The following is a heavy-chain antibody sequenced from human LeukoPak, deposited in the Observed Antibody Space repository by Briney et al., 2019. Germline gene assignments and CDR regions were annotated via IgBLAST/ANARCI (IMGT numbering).Heavy chain of an antibody. CDR1: GDSISNYY. J-gene: IGHJ4*02. CDR2: IYTSGST. Sequence: SETLSLTCIVSGDSISNYYWRWIRQPAGKGLEWIGRIYTSGSTNYNPSLKSRVPMSVDTSKNQFSLKLSSVTAADTAVYYCAREAAAGTFYFDYWGQGTLVTVSS. V-gene: IGHV4-4*07. D-gene: IGHD6-13*01. CDR3: AREAAAGTFYFDY.